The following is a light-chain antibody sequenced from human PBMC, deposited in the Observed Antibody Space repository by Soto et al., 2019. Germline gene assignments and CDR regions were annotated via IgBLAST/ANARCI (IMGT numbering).Light chain of an antibody. CDR1: ISDVGGYNF. CDR2: DVS. Sequence: QSVLTQPASVSGSPGQSITISCTGTISDVGGYNFVSWYQQYPGKAPKLMICDVSNRPSGVSNRFSGSKSGNTASLTISALQAEDEADYYCSSFTGSNYVFGTGTKVTVL. J-gene: IGLJ1*01. V-gene: IGLV2-14*03. CDR3: SSFTGSNYV.